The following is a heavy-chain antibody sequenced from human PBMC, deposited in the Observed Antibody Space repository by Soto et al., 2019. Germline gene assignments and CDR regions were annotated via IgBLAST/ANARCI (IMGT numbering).Heavy chain of an antibody. J-gene: IGHJ4*02. D-gene: IGHD3-22*01. V-gene: IGHV1-18*01. CDR3: ARDNGMIVVVMDFDY. CDR2: ISAYNGNT. Sequence: ASVKVSCKASRYTFTSYGISWVRQAPGQGLEWMGWISAYNGNTNYAQKLQGRVTMTTDTSTSTAYMELRSLRSDDTAVYYFARDNGMIVVVMDFDYWGQGTLVTVSS. CDR1: RYTFTSYG.